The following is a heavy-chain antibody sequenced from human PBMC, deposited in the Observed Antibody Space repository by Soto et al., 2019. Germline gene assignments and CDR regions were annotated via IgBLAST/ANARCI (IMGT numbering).Heavy chain of an antibody. V-gene: IGHV1-69*06. CDR3: ARGRGKTETT. CDR2: IVPLLGSA. D-gene: IGHD1-7*01. Sequence: QVQLVQSGAEVKEPGSSVKVSCRSSGGISSSYAISWVRQAPGQGLEWMGGIVPLLGSANYAAKFQGRVTITADRSTGTAYMELSSLRSDDTAHYYCARGRGKTETTWGQGTLVTVSS. CDR1: GGISSSYA. J-gene: IGHJ5*02.